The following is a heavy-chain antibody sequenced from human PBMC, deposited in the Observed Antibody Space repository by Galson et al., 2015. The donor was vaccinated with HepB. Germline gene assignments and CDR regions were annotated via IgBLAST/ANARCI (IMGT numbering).Heavy chain of an antibody. Sequence: SLRLSCAASGFTFRSYWMHWVRQVPGKGLVWVSRISSDGSMTNYADSVKGRLTISRDNAKSTLYLQMNSLRAEDTAVYFCTRLGPTLTFDYWGQGTLVTVSS. CDR3: TRLGPTLTFDY. CDR1: GFTFRSYW. V-gene: IGHV3-74*01. J-gene: IGHJ4*02. CDR2: ISSDGSMT. D-gene: IGHD4-11*01.